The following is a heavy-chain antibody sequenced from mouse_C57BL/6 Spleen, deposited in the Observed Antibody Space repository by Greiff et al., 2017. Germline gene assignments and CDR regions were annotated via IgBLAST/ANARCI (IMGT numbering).Heavy chain of an antibody. CDR1: GFTFSSYA. CDR2: ISAGGSYT. J-gene: IGHJ2*01. D-gene: IGHD2-3*01. V-gene: IGHV5-4*01. Sequence: EVKLMESGGGLVKPGGSLKLSCAASGFTFSSYAMSWVRQTPEQRLEWVATISAGGSYTYYPDNVKGRFTIARDNAKSNLYLQMSHLKSEDTAMYYCARDDGYYVFDYWGQGTTLTVSS. CDR3: ARDDGYYVFDY.